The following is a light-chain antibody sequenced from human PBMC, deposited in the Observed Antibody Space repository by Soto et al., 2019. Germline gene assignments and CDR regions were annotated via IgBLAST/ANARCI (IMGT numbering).Light chain of an antibody. V-gene: IGKV3-20*01. CDR3: QQYGGSPFT. CDR1: QSVSGSY. CDR2: GAS. Sequence: EIVLTQSPGTLSLSPGERATLSCRASQSVSGSYLAWYHQKPGQAPRLLIYGASSRATGIQDRFSGSGSGTDFTLTISRLEPEDFAVYYCQQYGGSPFTFGPGTKVDIK. J-gene: IGKJ3*01.